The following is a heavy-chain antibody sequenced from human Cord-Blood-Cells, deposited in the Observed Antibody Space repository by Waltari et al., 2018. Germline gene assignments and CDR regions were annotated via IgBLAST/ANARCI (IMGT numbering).Heavy chain of an antibody. Sequence: QVQLQQWGAGLLKPSETLSLTCAVYGGSFSGYYWSWNRQPPGKGLEWIGEINHSGSTNYNPSLKSRVTISVDTSKNQFSLKLSSVTAADTAVYYCARGSSSWYEYFQHWGQGTLVTVSS. V-gene: IGHV4-34*01. D-gene: IGHD6-13*01. CDR3: ARGSSSWYEYFQH. J-gene: IGHJ1*01. CDR2: INHSGST. CDR1: GGSFSGYY.